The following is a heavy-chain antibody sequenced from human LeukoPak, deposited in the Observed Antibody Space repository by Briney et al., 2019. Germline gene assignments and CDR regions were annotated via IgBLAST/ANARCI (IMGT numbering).Heavy chain of an antibody. CDR1: GFTFSNSA. J-gene: IGHJ6*02. V-gene: IGHV3-23*01. D-gene: IGHD6-13*01. Sequence: SGGSLRLSCAASGFTFSNSAMSRVRQAPGKGLEWVSSTSASGAGTYYSDSVKGRFTISRDNSKNTLYLQMNSLRAEDTAVYYCAKDRGRSSWYLGRYYGMDVWGQGTTVTVSS. CDR2: TSASGAGT. CDR3: AKDRGRSSWYLGRYYGMDV.